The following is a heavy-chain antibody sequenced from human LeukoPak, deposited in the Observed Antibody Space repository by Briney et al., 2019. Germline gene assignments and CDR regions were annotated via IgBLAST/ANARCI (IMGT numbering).Heavy chain of an antibody. D-gene: IGHD2-15*01. CDR2: ISYDGSNK. CDR3: AKAGGYCSAGTCYSNF. Sequence: GGSLRLSCAASGFTFSDYAIHWVRQAPGMGLEWVAIISYDGSNKYYGDSVKGRFTISRDNSKNTLYLQMNSLRAEDTAIYYCAKAGGYCSAGTCYSNFWGQGALVTVSS. CDR1: GFTFSDYA. J-gene: IGHJ4*02. V-gene: IGHV3-30*18.